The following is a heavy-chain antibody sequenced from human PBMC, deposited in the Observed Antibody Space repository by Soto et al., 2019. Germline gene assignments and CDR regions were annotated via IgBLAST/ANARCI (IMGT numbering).Heavy chain of an antibody. V-gene: IGHV3-23*01. CDR3: AKRRGAGGHFDY. Sequence: GGSLRLSCAASGFTFSSYAMGWVRQGPGKGLEWVAVVSIGGSTHYADSVRGRFTISRDNSKNTLSLQMNSLTAEDTAVYFCAKRRGAGGHFDYWVQGALVTVSS. J-gene: IGHJ4*02. CDR1: GFTFSSYA. CDR2: VSIGGST. D-gene: IGHD2-15*01.